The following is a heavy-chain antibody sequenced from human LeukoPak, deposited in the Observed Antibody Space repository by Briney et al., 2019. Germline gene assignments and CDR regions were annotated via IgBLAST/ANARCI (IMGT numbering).Heavy chain of an antibody. Sequence: PSETLSPTCAVSGVSISPYYWAWIRQPPGKGLEWIGYIHTSGSNNQYPSLKSRVTISVDKSKNHFSLRLTSVTAADTAVYYSARLSAAVHLGAFDLWGQGTMVTVSS. CDR3: ARLSAAVHLGAFDL. V-gene: IGHV4-4*09. CDR2: IHTSGSN. CDR1: GVSISPYY. D-gene: IGHD3-3*01. J-gene: IGHJ3*01.